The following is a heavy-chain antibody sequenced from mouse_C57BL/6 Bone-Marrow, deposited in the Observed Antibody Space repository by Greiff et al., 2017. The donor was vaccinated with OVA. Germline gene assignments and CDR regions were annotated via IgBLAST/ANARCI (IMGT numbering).Heavy chain of an antibody. CDR2: IYPGGGYP. Sequence: VQLQPSGAELVRPGTSVTMSCKASGYTFPNSWIGWANQRPGHGLEWIGDIYPGGGYPNYNEKFKGKATLTADKSSSTAYMQFSSLTSEDSAIYYCARMRLRYRYFDVWGTGTTVTVSS. CDR3: ARMRLRYRYFDV. J-gene: IGHJ1*03. V-gene: IGHV1-63*01. D-gene: IGHD1-1*01. CDR1: GYTFPNSW.